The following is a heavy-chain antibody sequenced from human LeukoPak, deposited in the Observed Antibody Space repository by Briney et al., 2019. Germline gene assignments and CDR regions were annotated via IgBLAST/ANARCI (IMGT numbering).Heavy chain of an antibody. CDR3: ARATGYSYYFDY. D-gene: IGHD3-9*01. Sequence: SQTLSLTCAISGDSVSGNRATWNWLRQSPSRGLEWLGRIYYRSKWYADYAVSVKGRITINPDTSKNQFSLLLNSVTPEDTAVYYCARATGYSYYFDYWGQGTLVTVSS. J-gene: IGHJ4*02. CDR2: IYYRSKWYA. CDR1: GDSVSGNRAT. V-gene: IGHV6-1*01.